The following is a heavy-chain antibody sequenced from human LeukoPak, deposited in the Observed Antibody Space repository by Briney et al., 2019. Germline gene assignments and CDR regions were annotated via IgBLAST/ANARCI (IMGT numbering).Heavy chain of an antibody. CDR2: ISGSGDTT. CDR3: AKVGARGCSSSTCFIY. Sequence: GGSLRLSCAASGFTFRSYAMSWVRQAPGKGLEWVSAISGSGDTTYYADSVKGRFTISRDNSKNTLCLQMNSLRPEDTAVYYCAKVGARGCSSSTCFIYWGQGTLVTVSS. CDR1: GFTFRSYA. V-gene: IGHV3-23*01. J-gene: IGHJ4*02. D-gene: IGHD2-2*01.